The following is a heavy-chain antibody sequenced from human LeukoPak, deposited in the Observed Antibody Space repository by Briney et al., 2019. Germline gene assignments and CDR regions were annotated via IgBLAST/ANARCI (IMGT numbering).Heavy chain of an antibody. CDR2: MYPVDSGT. D-gene: IGHD3-16*01. CDR1: GYSVTSYW. V-gene: IGHV5-51*01. Sequence: GESLKISRKGSGYSVTSYWIGWVRQRPGKRLEWVGIMYPVDSGTRYSPSFQGQVTISADTSISTAYLQWSSLKASDTAMYYWARHDPVSLVPYYWGQGTLVTVSS. J-gene: IGHJ4*02. CDR3: ARHDPVSLVPYY.